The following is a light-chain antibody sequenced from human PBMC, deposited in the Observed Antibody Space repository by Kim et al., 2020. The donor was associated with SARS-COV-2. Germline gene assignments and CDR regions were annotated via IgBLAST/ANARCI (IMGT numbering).Light chain of an antibody. V-gene: IGLV2-14*01. J-gene: IGLJ3*02. CDR2: DVS. CDR1: SSDVGGYNY. Sequence: QSALTQPVSVSGSPGQSITISCTGTSSDVGGYNYVSWYQQHPGKAPKLMIYDVSKRPSGVSNRFSGSKSGNTASLTISGLQAEDEADYYCSSYTSSSTHWVFGGGTQLTVL. CDR3: SSYTSSSTHWV.